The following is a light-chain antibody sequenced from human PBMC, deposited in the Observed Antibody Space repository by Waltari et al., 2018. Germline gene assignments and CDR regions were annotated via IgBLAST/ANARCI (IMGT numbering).Light chain of an antibody. CDR2: YKSNTDK. J-gene: IGLJ2*01. V-gene: IGLV5-45*01. Sequence: QAVLTQPASLSASPGASASPTCTLRSDINVGTSRIYWYQQKPGSPPQYLLRYKSNTDKQQGSGVPSLFSGSKDASANAGILLSSGLQSEDEADYYCMIWHSSSDVVFGGGTKLTVL. CDR1: SDINVGTSR. CDR3: MIWHSSSDVV.